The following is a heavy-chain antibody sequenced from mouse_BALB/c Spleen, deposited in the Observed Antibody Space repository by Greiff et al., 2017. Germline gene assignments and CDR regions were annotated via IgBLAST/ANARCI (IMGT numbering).Heavy chain of an antibody. CDR3: ARGGYSYYFDY. CDR2: ILPGSGST. D-gene: IGHD2-14*01. Sequence: VKLQQSGAELMKPGASVKISCKATGYTFSSYWIEWVKQRPGHGLEWIGEILPGSGSTNYNEKFKGKATFTADTSSNTAYMQLSSLTSEDSAVYYCARGGYSYYFDYWGQGTTLTVSS. CDR1: GYTFSSYW. J-gene: IGHJ2*01. V-gene: IGHV1-9*01.